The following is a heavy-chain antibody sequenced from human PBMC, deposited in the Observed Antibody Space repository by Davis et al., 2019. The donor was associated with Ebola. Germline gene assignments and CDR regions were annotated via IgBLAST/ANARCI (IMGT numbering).Heavy chain of an antibody. CDR2: ISSSSSTI. Sequence: GGSLRLSCRVSGFTLGDYALNWVRQAPGKGLEWVSYISSSSSTIYYADSVKGRFTISRDNSKKTLYLQMNSLRAEDTAVYYCAKSGLSFGVVKYHYGMDVWGKGTTVTVSS. V-gene: IGHV3-48*01. J-gene: IGHJ6*04. D-gene: IGHD3-3*01. CDR3: AKSGLSFGVVKYHYGMDV. CDR1: GFTLGDYA.